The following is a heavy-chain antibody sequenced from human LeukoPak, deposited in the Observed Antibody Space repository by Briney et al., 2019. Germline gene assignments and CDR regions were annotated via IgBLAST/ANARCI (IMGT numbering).Heavy chain of an antibody. D-gene: IGHD2-2*01. V-gene: IGHV4-38-2*01. Sequence: SETLSLICAVSGYSISSGYYWGWMRQPPGKGLEWIGSIYHSGSTYYNPSLKSRVTISVDTSKNQFSLKLSSVTAADTAVYYCARLSTTRPIGRFDPWGQGTLVTVSS. CDR3: ARLSTTRPIGRFDP. CDR1: GYSISSGYY. J-gene: IGHJ5*02. CDR2: IYHSGST.